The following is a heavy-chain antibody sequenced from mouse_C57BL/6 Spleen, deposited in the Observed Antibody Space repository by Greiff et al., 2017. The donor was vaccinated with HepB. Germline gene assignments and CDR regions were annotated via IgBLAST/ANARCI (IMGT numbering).Heavy chain of an antibody. CDR3: ARKENWDLEYYYAMDY. V-gene: IGHV1-81*01. J-gene: IGHJ4*01. CDR2: IYPRSGNT. CDR1: GYTFTSYG. Sequence: VQLQQSGAELARPGASVKLSCKASGYTFTSYGISWVKQRTGQGLEWIGEIYPRSGNTYYNEKFKGKATLTADKSSSTAYMELRTLTSEDSAVYCCARKENWDLEYYYAMDYWGQGTSLTVSS. D-gene: IGHD4-1*01.